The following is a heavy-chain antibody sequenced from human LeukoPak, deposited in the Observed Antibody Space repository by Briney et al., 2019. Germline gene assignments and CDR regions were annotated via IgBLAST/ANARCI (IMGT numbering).Heavy chain of an antibody. CDR3: ARLHYTIFGVVITHIDY. J-gene: IGHJ4*02. V-gene: IGHV4-39*01. D-gene: IGHD3-3*01. CDR2: IYYSGST. CDR1: GGSISSSSYY. Sequence: PSETLYLTCTVSGGSISSSSYYWGWIRQPPGKGLEWIGSIYYSGSTYYNPSLKSRVTISVDTSKNQFSLKLSSVTAADTAVYYCARLHYTIFGVVITHIDYWGQGTLVTVSS.